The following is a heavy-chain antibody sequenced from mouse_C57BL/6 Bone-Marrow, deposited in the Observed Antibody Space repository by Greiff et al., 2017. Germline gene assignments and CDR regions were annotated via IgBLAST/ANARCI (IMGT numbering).Heavy chain of an antibody. CDR2: ISGGGGNT. V-gene: IGHV5-9*01. D-gene: IGHD1-1*01. CDR3: ARDYGSSTPFAY. CDR1: GFTFSSYT. J-gene: IGHJ3*01. Sequence: EVKLVESGGGLVKPGGSLKLSCAASGFTFSSYTMSWVRQTPEKRLEWVATISGGGGNTYYPDSVKGRFTISRDNAKNTLYLQMCSLRSEDTALYYCARDYGSSTPFAYWGQGTLVTVSA.